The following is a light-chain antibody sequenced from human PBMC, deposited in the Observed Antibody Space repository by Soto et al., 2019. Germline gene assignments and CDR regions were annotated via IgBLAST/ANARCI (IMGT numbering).Light chain of an antibody. V-gene: IGKV1-39*01. CDR3: QQTYNLPPT. CDR2: SIS. J-gene: IGKJ4*01. Sequence: DIQLTPSPSSLSASVGDRVSITCRTSQTITSYLNWYHHRPGQAPKLLIYSISNLQSGVPSRFSGGGTGTEFTLTISGLQPEDFGSYSCQQTYNLPPTFGGGTRVQIK. CDR1: QTITSY.